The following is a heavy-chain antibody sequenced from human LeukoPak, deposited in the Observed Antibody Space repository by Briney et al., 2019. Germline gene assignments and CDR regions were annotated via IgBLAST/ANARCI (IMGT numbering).Heavy chain of an antibody. D-gene: IGHD6-13*01. CDR2: IKQDGSEK. CDR3: ARDSAGNDY. J-gene: IGHJ4*02. CDR1: GFTFSTHW. Sequence: GRSLRLSCEASGFTFSTHWMGWVRQAPGKGLEWVANIKQDGSEKYYVDSVRGRFTISRDNAKNSLYLQMTSLRAEDTAMYYCARDSAGNDYWGQGTLVTVSS. V-gene: IGHV3-7*01.